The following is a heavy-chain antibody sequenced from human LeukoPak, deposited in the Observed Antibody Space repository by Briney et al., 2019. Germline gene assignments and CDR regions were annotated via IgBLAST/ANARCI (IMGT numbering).Heavy chain of an antibody. CDR3: ARDHRGGYFSSGTDFDY. CDR1: GYTFTSYY. Sequence: ASVTVSCTASGYTFTSYYMHWVRQAPGQGLEWMGIINPSGGSTSYAQKFQGRVTMTRDTSTSTVYMELSSLRSEDTAVYYRARDHRGGYFSSGTDFDYWGQGTLVTVSS. J-gene: IGHJ4*02. CDR2: INPSGGST. D-gene: IGHD1-7*01. V-gene: IGHV1-46*01.